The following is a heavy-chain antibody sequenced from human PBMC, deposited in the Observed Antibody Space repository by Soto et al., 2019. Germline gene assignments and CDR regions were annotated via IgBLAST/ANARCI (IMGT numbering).Heavy chain of an antibody. V-gene: IGHV4-39*01. CDR3: ARLVYDDSSGYPLTD. CDR1: GGSISSSSYY. D-gene: IGHD3-22*01. J-gene: IGHJ4*02. Sequence: SETLSLTCTVSGGSISSSSYYWGWIRQPPGKGLEWIGSIYYSGSTYYNPSLKSRVTISVDTSKNQFSLKLSSVTAADTAVYYCARLVYDDSSGYPLTDWGQGTLVTVSS. CDR2: IYYSGST.